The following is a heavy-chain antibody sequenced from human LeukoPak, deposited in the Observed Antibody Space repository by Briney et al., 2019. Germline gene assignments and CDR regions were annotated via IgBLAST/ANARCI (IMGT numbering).Heavy chain of an antibody. Sequence: ASVKVSCKASGYTFTGYYMHWVRQAPGQELEWMGWINPNSGGTNYAQKFQGRVTMTRDTSISTAYMELSRLRSDDTAVYYCARGLLGIFALYDAFDIWGQGTMVTVSS. CDR2: INPNSGGT. CDR1: GYTFTGYY. D-gene: IGHD2-15*01. J-gene: IGHJ3*02. CDR3: ARGLLGIFALYDAFDI. V-gene: IGHV1-2*02.